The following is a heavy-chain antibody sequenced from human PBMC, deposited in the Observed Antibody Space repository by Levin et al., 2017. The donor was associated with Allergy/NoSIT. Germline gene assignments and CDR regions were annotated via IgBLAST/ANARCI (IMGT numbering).Heavy chain of an antibody. CDR2: TKHDGTEK. CDR3: ARNWRSAFDI. Sequence: SGGSLRLSCAASGFTFSSYWMSWVRQAPGKGLEWVANTKHDGTEKYYVDSVRGRFTISRDNAKNSVYLQMTSLRVEDTAVYYCARNWRSAFDIWGQGTMVTVSS. D-gene: IGHD2-8*02. V-gene: IGHV3-7*04. CDR1: GFTFSSYW. J-gene: IGHJ3*02.